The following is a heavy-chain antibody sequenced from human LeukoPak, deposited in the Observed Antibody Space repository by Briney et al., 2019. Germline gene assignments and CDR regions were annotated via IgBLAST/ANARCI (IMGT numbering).Heavy chain of an antibody. CDR2: ISWNSGSI. J-gene: IGHJ6*02. Sequence: GGSLTLSCPASGFTLDDYAMHWVRQAPGKGLAWVSGISWNSGSIGYAGSVKGRFTISRDNAKNSLYLQMNSLRAEDTALYYCAKDIGYGSWSYYKRYDYYGMDVWGQGTTVTVSS. CDR3: AKDIGYGSWSYYKRYDYYGMDV. D-gene: IGHD3-10*01. V-gene: IGHV3-9*01. CDR1: GFTLDDYA.